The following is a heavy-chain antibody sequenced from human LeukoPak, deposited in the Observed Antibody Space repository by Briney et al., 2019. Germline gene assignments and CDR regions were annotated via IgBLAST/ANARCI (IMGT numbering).Heavy chain of an antibody. Sequence: GGSLRLSCAASGFTFSSYSMNWVRQAPGKGLEWVSYISSSSSTIYYADSVKGRFTISRDNAKNSLYLQMNSLRAEDTAVYYCARVVETMVRGVIIGWFDPWGQGTLATVSS. D-gene: IGHD3-10*01. V-gene: IGHV3-48*01. J-gene: IGHJ5*02. CDR1: GFTFSSYS. CDR3: ARVVETMVRGVIIGWFDP. CDR2: ISSSSSTI.